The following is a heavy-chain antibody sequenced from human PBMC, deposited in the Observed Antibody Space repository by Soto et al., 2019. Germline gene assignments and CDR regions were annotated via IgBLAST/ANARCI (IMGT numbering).Heavy chain of an antibody. CDR3: AKGPYYDFWSGSNWFDP. CDR2: ISYDGSNK. CDR1: GFTFSSYG. V-gene: IGHV3-30*18. D-gene: IGHD3-3*01. J-gene: IGHJ5*02. Sequence: QVQLVESGGGVVQPGRSLRLSCAASGFTFSSYGMHWVRQAPGKGLEWVAVISYDGSNKYYADSVKGRFTISRDNSKNTLYLQMNSLRAEDTAVYYCAKGPYYDFWSGSNWFDPWGQGTLVTVSS.